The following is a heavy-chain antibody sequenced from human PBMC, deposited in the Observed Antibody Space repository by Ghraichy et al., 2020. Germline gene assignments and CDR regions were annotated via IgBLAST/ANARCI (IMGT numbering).Heavy chain of an antibody. CDR1: GYSISSGYY. CDR2: IYHSGST. D-gene: IGHD3-10*01. Sequence: SETLSLTCAVSGYSISSGYYWGWIRQPPGKGLEWIGSIYHSGSTYYNPSLKSRVTISVDTSKNQFSLKLSSVTAADTAVYYCARAEGSALSWGQGTLVTVSS. J-gene: IGHJ4*02. CDR3: ARAEGSALS. V-gene: IGHV4-38-2*01.